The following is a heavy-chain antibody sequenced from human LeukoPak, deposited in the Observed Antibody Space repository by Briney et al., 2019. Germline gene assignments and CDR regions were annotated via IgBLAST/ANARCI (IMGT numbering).Heavy chain of an antibody. CDR1: GDSISSSDFY. CDR2: INYSGRT. Sequence: SETLSLTCTVSGDSISSSDFYWGWIRRPPGKGLEWIALINYSGRTFYNPSLESRVTISVDMSKNQFSLKLSSVTAADTAVYYCARAFPYSSTSCSNWFDPWGQGTLVTVSS. J-gene: IGHJ5*02. D-gene: IGHD2-2*01. V-gene: IGHV4-39*01. CDR3: ARAFPYSSTSCSNWFDP.